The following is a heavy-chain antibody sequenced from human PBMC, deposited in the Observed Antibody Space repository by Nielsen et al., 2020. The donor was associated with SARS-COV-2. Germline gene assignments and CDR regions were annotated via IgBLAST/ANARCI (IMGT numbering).Heavy chain of an antibody. CDR3: AKGVNTYYYDSSGYSPN. V-gene: IGHV3-23*01. Sequence: GESLKISCAASGFTFSSYAVSWVRQAPGKGLEWVSAISGSGGSTYYADSVKGRFTISRDNSKNTLYLQMNSLRAEDTAVYYCAKGVNTYYYDSSGYSPNWGQGTLVTVSS. D-gene: IGHD3-22*01. CDR1: GFTFSSYA. J-gene: IGHJ4*02. CDR2: ISGSGGST.